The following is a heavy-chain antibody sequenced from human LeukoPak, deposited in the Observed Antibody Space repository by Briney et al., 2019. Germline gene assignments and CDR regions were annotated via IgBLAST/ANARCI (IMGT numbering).Heavy chain of an antibody. CDR2: IRSKAYGGTT. V-gene: IGHV3-49*04. Sequence: GGSLRLSCAASGFTFSSYEMNWVRQAPGKGLEWVGFIRSKAYGGTTEYAASVKGRFTISRDDSKSIAYLQMNSLKTEDTAVYYCTRGYYDSSGYYSYWGQGTLVTVSS. CDR3: TRGYYDSSGYYSY. D-gene: IGHD3-22*01. J-gene: IGHJ4*02. CDR1: GFTFSSYE.